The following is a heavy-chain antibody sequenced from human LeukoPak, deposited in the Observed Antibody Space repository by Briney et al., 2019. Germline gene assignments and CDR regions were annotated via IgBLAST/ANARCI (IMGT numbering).Heavy chain of an antibody. D-gene: IGHD2-2*01. CDR3: ARFYSVGYQLPHYYYGMDV. CDR2: IIPIFGTA. V-gene: IGHV1-69*13. CDR1: GGTFSSYA. Sequence: GASVTVFCKASGGTFSSYAISWVRQARGQGLEWMGGIIPIFGTANYAQKLEGRVTITADESTSTAHMELSSLRSEDTAVYYCARFYSVGYQLPHYYYGMDVWGQGTTVTVSS. J-gene: IGHJ6*02.